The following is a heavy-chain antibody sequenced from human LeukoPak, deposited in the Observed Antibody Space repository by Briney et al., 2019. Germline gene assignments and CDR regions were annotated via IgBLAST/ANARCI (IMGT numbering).Heavy chain of an antibody. CDR3: AREGRGGLAAAGTMNNWSDS. J-gene: IGHJ5*01. CDR1: GYTFTTYA. D-gene: IGHD6-13*01. V-gene: IGHV1-3*01. CDR2: INGGNGNT. Sequence: ASVKVSCKASGYTFTTYAIHWVRQAPGQRPEWMGWINGGNGNTRYSQKFQRRVTITRDTSASTVYMELSSLRSEDTALYYCAREGRGGLAAAGTMNNWSDSWGQGTLVTVSS.